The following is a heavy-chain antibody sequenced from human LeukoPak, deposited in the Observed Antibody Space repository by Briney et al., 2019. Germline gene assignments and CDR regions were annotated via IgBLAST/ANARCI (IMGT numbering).Heavy chain of an antibody. CDR1: GGSFSGYY. D-gene: IGHD6-13*01. Sequence: TSETLSLTCAVYGGSFSGYYWSWIRQPPGKGLEWIGEINHSGSTNYNPSLKSRVTISVDTSKNQFSLKLSSVTAADTAVYYCASCYRIAVAGTSWFDPWGQGTLVTVSS. CDR3: ASCYRIAVAGTSWFDP. CDR2: INHSGST. V-gene: IGHV4-34*01. J-gene: IGHJ5*02.